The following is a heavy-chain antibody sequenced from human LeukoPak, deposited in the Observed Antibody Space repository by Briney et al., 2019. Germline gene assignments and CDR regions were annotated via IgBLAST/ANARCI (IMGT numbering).Heavy chain of an antibody. J-gene: IGHJ4*02. CDR3: ASSFGDIVATWEDY. D-gene: IGHD5-12*01. V-gene: IGHV3-48*01. CDR1: GFTFSSYS. CDR2: ISSSSSTI. Sequence: PGGSLRLSCAASGFTFSSYSMNWVRQAPGKGLEWVSYISSSSSTIYYADSVKGRFTISRDNAKNSLYLQMNSLRAEDTAVYYCASSFGDIVATWEDYWGQGTLVTVSS.